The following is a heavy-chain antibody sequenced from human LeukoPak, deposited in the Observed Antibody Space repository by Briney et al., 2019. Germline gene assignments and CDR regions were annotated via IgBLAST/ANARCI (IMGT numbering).Heavy chain of an antibody. J-gene: IGHJ4*02. Sequence: GGSLRLSCTASGFTFSSFAMSWVRQAPGKGLEWVSAISGNGGSTYYADSVKGRFTISRDNSKNTLYLQMNSLRAEDTAVYYCVKSERVVYVSGNYYSLDYWGQGTLVTVSS. CDR3: VKSERVVYVSGNYYSLDY. V-gene: IGHV3-23*01. D-gene: IGHD3-10*01. CDR2: ISGNGGST. CDR1: GFTFSSFA.